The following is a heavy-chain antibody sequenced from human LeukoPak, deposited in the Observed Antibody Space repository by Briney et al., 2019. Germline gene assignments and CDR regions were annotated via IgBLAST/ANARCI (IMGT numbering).Heavy chain of an antibody. J-gene: IGHJ3*02. V-gene: IGHV1-18*01. CDR2: ISAYNGNT. CDR3: ARDHLQYYDILTGYFADGLTI. CDR1: GYTFTSYG. D-gene: IGHD3-9*01. Sequence: ASVKVSCKASGYTFTSYGIRWVRQAPGQGLEWMGWISAYNGNTNYAQKLQGRVTMTTDTSTSTAYMELRSLRSDDTAVYYCARDHLQYYDILTGYFADGLTIWGQGTMVTVSS.